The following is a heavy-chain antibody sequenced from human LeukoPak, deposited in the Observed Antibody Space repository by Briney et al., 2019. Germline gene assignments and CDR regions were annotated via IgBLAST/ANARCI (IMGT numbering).Heavy chain of an antibody. CDR1: GFTFSSYG. J-gene: IGHJ4*02. D-gene: IGHD3-10*01. CDR2: ISYDGSNK. V-gene: IGHV3-30*03. CDR3: ARDRDDYYGSGFDY. Sequence: PGGSLRLSCAASGFTFSSYGMHWVRQAPGKGLEWVAVISYDGSNKYYADSVKGRFTISRDNSKNTLYLQMNSLRAEDTAVYYCARDRDDYYGSGFDYWGQGTLVTVSS.